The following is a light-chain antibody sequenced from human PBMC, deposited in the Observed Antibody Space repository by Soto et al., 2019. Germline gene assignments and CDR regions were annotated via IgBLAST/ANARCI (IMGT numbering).Light chain of an antibody. V-gene: IGKV1-5*03. J-gene: IGKJ4*02. CDR3: QQYENFSP. CDR2: KTS. Sequence: DIQMTQSPSTLSASVGDRVTITCRASQTISGLLAWYQQKPGKAPKLLIYKTSSLQSGVPSRFIGRGSGTEFTLTISSLQPDDFATYYCQQYENFSPFGGGTKVEI. CDR1: QTISGL.